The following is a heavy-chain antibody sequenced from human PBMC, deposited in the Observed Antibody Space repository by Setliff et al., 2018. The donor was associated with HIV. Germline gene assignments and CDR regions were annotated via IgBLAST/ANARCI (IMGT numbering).Heavy chain of an antibody. CDR3: ARGRPFGKFVDYFDS. V-gene: IGHV4-59*06. D-gene: IGHD2-21*01. Sequence: SETLSLTCTVSGGSVSGYYWTWIRQPAGKGLEWIGYIFYNENTQYDPSLKSRVSMSVDTSKNQFSLNLRTVTAADTAIYFCARGRPFGKFVDYFDSWGQGKLVTVSS. CDR1: GGSVSGYY. J-gene: IGHJ4*02. CDR2: IFYNENT.